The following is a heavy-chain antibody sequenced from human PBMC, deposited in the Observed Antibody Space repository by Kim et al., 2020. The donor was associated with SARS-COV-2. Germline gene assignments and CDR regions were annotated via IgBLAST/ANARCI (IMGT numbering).Heavy chain of an antibody. CDR3: ARAGLLNWFDP. Sequence: TEYAQRFQGSVTMTRNTPIRTAYMELGSLRSEDTAVYYCARAGLLNWFDPWGQGTLVTVSS. V-gene: IGHV1-8*01. J-gene: IGHJ5*02. CDR2: T.